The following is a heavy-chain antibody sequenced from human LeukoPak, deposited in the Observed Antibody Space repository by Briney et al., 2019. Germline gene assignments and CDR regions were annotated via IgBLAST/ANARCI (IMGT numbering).Heavy chain of an antibody. CDR3: ARERPDIVVVPAATDYYYYMDV. D-gene: IGHD2-2*01. Sequence: SETLSLTCTVSGGSISSYYWSWIRQPAGKGLEWIGRINTSGSTNYNPSLKSRVTMSVDTFKNQFSLKLSSVTAADTAVYYCARERPDIVVVPAATDYYYYMDVWGKGTTVTVSS. J-gene: IGHJ6*03. V-gene: IGHV4-4*07. CDR1: GGSISSYY. CDR2: INTSGST.